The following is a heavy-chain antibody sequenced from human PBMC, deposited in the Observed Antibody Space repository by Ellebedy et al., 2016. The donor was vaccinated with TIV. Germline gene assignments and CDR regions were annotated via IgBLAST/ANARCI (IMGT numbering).Heavy chain of an antibody. Sequence: ASVKVSXKASRYTFRYFYMHWVRQAPGQGLEWVGVINPSIGSTSYAQKFQGRVTMTRDTSTSTAYMEMTSLRSDDTAVYYCARDLVGETSFVGYWGQGTLVTVSS. CDR1: RYTFRYFY. D-gene: IGHD1-26*01. J-gene: IGHJ4*02. CDR3: ARDLVGETSFVGY. CDR2: INPSIGST. V-gene: IGHV1-46*01.